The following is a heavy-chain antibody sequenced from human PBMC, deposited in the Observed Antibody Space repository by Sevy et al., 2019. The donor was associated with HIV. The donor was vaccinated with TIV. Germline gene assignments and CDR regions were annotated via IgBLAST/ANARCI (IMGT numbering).Heavy chain of an antibody. J-gene: IGHJ4*02. CDR2: ISYDGSTE. V-gene: IGHV3-30-3*01. CDR1: RFTFSTYA. D-gene: IGHD2-21*01. Sequence: GGSLRLSCAASRFTFSTYAMHWVRQAPGKGLEWVAVISYDGSTEYYADSVKGRFTISRDNSKNTLYLQLNTLRVEDTAVYYCARDSGYAPYFVVGAYWGQGTLVTVSS. CDR3: ARDSGYAPYFVVGAY.